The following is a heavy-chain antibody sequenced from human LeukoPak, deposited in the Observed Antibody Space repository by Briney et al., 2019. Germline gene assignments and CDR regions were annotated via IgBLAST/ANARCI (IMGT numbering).Heavy chain of an antibody. CDR3: AREDYYGSGSYYKP. Sequence: PGGSLRLSCAASGFTVSSNYMSWVRQAPGKGLEWVSVIYSGGSTYYADSVKGRFTISRDNSKNTLYLQMNSLRAEDTAVYYCAREDYYGSGSYYKPWGQGTLVTVSS. CDR1: GFTVSSNY. D-gene: IGHD3-10*01. V-gene: IGHV3-53*01. CDR2: IYSGGST. J-gene: IGHJ4*02.